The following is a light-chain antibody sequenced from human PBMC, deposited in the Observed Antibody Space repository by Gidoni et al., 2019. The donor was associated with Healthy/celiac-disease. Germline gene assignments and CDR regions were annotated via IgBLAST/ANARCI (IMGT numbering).Light chain of an antibody. CDR2: AAS. V-gene: IGKV1-39*01. CDR3: QQSYSTLTWT. CDR1: KSISSY. Sequence: DIQMTQSPSSLSASVGDRVTITCRASKSISSYLNWYQQKPGKAPKLLIYAASSLQSGVPSRFSGSGSGTDFTLTISSPQPEDFATYYCQQSYSTLTWTFGQGTKVEIK. J-gene: IGKJ1*01.